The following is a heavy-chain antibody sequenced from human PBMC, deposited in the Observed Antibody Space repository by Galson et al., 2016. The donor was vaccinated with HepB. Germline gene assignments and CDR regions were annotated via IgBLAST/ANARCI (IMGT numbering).Heavy chain of an antibody. J-gene: IGHJ6*02. Sequence: SLRLSCAASGFTFNTYAMHWVRRAPGKGLEWVALIWYDGNKKYYADSVKGRFTISRDNFRDTLTLQMTSLRAEDTAVYYCAKDRGGRHLWGLHGMNVWGQGTTVTVSS. V-gene: IGHV3-33*06. CDR2: IWYDGNKK. D-gene: IGHD3-16*01. CDR3: AKDRGGRHLWGLHGMNV. CDR1: GFTFNTYA.